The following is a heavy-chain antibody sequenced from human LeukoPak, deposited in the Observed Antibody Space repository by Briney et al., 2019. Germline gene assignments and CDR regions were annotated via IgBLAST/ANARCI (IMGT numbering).Heavy chain of an antibody. D-gene: IGHD2-2*01. J-gene: IGHJ6*03. CDR1: GGTFSSYA. V-gene: IGHV1-69*05. CDR2: IIPIFGTA. Sequence: SVKVSCKASGGTFSSYAISWVRQAPGQGLEWMGKIIPIFGTANYAQKFQGRVTITTDESTSTACMELSSLRSEDTAVYYCARTHCSSTSCYADYYYYYMDVWGKGTTVTVSS. CDR3: ARTHCSSTSCYADYYYYYMDV.